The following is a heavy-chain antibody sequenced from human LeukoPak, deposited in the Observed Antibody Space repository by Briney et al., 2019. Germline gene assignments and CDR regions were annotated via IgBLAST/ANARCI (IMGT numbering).Heavy chain of an antibody. D-gene: IGHD3-10*01. CDR2: ICWNSGRI. Sequence: GGSLRLSCAASGFTFDDYAMHWVRHAPGEGLGWVSGICWNSGRIVYADSVKGRFTISRDNAKNSLYLQMNSLRPEDTAFYYCTKAYGSGSDTSSFDYWGQGTLVTVSS. J-gene: IGHJ4*02. CDR3: TKAYGSGSDTSSFDY. V-gene: IGHV3-9*01. CDR1: GFTFDDYA.